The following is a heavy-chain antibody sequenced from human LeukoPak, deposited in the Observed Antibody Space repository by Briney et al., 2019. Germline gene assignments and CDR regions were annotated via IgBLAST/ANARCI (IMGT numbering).Heavy chain of an antibody. CDR2: IKQDGTEK. J-gene: IGHJ6*03. D-gene: IGHD1-26*01. V-gene: IGHV3-7*01. CDR3: ARGGLLYYHYMDV. CDR1: GFTFTTYW. Sequence: GGSLRLSRAASGFTFTTYWMSWVRRAPGKGLEWEANIKQDGTEKYYVDSVKGRFTISRDNAKNSLFLQMNSLRAEDTAVHYCARGGLLYYHYMDVWGKGTTVTVSS.